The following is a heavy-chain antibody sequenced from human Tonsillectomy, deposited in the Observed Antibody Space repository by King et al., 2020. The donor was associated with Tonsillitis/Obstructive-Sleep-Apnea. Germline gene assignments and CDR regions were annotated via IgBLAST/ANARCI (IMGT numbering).Heavy chain of an antibody. CDR3: ARSNGSYHFDY. J-gene: IGHJ4*02. CDR2: IWYDGSDK. Sequence: VQLVESGGDLVQPGGSLRLSCATSGFTFSSYGMHWVRQAPGKGLEWVAVIWYDGSDKYYADSVKDRFTISRDNSKTTLYLQMDSLRAEDTAVYYCARSNGSYHFDYWGQGTLVTVSS. CDR1: GFTFSSYG. D-gene: IGHD1-26*01. V-gene: IGHV3-33*01.